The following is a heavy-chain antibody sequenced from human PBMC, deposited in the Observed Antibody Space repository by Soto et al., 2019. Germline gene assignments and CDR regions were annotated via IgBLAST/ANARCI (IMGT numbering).Heavy chain of an antibody. Sequence: TLSRPCGVSFASISNTDWWSWVRQPPGKGLEWIGEIYHSGTTNCDPSLKSRVTISLDKSKSLFSLTLTSLTAADTAVYYCAIPGAGDFDYWGQGTLVTVS. D-gene: IGHD1-26*01. CDR2: IYHSGTT. CDR3: AIPGAGDFDY. CDR1: FASISNTDW. V-gene: IGHV4-4*02. J-gene: IGHJ4*02.